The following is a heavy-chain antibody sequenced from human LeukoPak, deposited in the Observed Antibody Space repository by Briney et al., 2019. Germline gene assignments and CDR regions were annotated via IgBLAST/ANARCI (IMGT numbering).Heavy chain of an antibody. CDR3: ARVGPSSASMTPAYGMDV. D-gene: IGHD2/OR15-2a*01. V-gene: IGHV3-20*04. CDR1: GFTSDDYG. CDR2: INWNGGST. Sequence: PGGSLRLSCAASGFTSDDYGMSWVRQAPGKGLEWVSGINWNGGSTGYADSVKGRFTISRDNAKNSLYLQMNSLRAEDTALYYCARVGPSSASMTPAYGMDVWGQGTTVTVSS. J-gene: IGHJ6*02.